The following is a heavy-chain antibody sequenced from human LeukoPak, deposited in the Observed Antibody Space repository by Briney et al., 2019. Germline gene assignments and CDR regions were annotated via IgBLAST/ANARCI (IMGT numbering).Heavy chain of an antibody. Sequence: SETLSLTCTVSGGSVSSGSYYWSWIRQPPGKGLEWIGYIYYSGSTNYNPPLKSRVTISVDTSKNQFSLKLSSVTAADTAVYYCARDDGGIAVAGTDYWGQGTLVTVSS. CDR3: ARDDGGIAVAGTDY. CDR2: IYYSGST. J-gene: IGHJ4*02. V-gene: IGHV4-61*01. CDR1: GGSVSSGSYY. D-gene: IGHD6-19*01.